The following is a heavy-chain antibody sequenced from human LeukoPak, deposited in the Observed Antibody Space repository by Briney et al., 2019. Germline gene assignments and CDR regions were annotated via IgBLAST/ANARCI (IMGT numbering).Heavy chain of an antibody. V-gene: IGHV3-7*01. D-gene: IGHD5-18*01. J-gene: IGHJ4*02. CDR3: AKGHTSLAP. CDR1: GFSFTTSW. CDR2: IEQDGSEK. Sequence: GGSLRLSCAASGFSFTTSWMSWVRQARGKGLEWVASIEQDGSEKYYVDSVKGRFTISRDNAKNSLFLQMNSLRAEDTAVYYCAKGHTSLAPGGQGALVTVSS.